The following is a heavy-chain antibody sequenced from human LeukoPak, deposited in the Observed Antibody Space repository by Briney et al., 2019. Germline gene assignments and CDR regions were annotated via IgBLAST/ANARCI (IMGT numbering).Heavy chain of an antibody. CDR3: ASPNRVTAIHFYP. V-gene: IGHV3-23*01. Sequence: PGGSLRLSCAASGFTFSNYAMSWVRQAPGKGLEWVSAISGSGGSTYYADSVRGRFTISRDNSKNTLYLQMNSLRAEDTAVYYCASPNRVTAIHFYPWGQGTLVTVSS. J-gene: IGHJ5*02. D-gene: IGHD2-21*02. CDR2: ISGSGGST. CDR1: GFTFSNYA.